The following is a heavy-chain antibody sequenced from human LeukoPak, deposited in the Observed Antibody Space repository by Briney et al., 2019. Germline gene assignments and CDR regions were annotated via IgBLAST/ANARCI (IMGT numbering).Heavy chain of an antibody. CDR1: GFTFSSYG. CDR2: IRYDGSNK. V-gene: IGHV3-30*02. CDR3: ARDGPGVVVPAAVYYYYYYMDV. J-gene: IGHJ6*03. D-gene: IGHD2-2*01. Sequence: PGGSLRLSCAASGFTFSSYGMHWVRQAPGKGLEWVAFIRYDGSNKYYADSVKGRFTISRDNSKNTLYLQMNNLRAEDTAVYYCARDGPGVVVPAAVYYYYYYMDVWGKGTTVTVSS.